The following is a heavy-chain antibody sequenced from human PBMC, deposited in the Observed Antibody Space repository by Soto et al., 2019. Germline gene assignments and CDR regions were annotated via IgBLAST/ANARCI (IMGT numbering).Heavy chain of an antibody. D-gene: IGHD2-15*01. V-gene: IGHV3-9*01. CDR3: STTMVAAMAYDY. CDR1: GFTFDDYA. J-gene: IGHJ4*02. CDR2: ISWNSGSI. Sequence: EVQLVESGGGLVQPGRSLRLSCAASGFTFDDYAMHWVRQAPGKGLEWVSGISWNSGSIGYADSVKGRFTISRDNAKNSLYLQMNSLRAEDTALYYCSTTMVAAMAYDYWGQGTLVTVSS.